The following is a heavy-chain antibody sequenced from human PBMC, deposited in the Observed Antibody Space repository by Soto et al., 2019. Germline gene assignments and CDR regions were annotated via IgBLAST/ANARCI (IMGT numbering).Heavy chain of an antibody. J-gene: IGHJ6*03. Sequence: GGSLRFSCAASGFIFSSHSLNWVRQAPGKGLEWISYISGSTSTIYYADSVKGRFTISRDNARNSLYLQMDSLRAEDTAVYYCARDYYMDVWGKGTTVTVSS. V-gene: IGHV3-48*01. CDR3: ARDYYMDV. CDR2: ISGSTSTI. CDR1: GFIFSSHS.